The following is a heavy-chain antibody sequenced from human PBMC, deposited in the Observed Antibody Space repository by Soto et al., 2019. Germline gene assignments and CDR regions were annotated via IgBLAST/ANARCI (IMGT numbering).Heavy chain of an antibody. D-gene: IGHD3-10*01. CDR2: INGDGSFT. Sequence: EVQLVESGVGLVQPGGSLRLSGGAYGFTFSNYWMHWVREAPGEGLVWVSRINGDGSFTRFADSVKGRFTISRDNAKNTLYLQMNSLRADDTAVYYCARVGGGSGNFVYWGQGTLVTVSS. CDR1: GFTFSNYW. J-gene: IGHJ4*02. CDR3: ARVGGGSGNFVY. V-gene: IGHV3-74*01.